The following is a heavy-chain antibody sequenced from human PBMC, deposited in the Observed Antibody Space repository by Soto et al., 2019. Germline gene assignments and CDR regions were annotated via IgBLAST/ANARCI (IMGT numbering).Heavy chain of an antibody. CDR3: ARERYNWNDVAPGAFDI. CDR1: GFAFSTYG. Sequence: QVPLVESGGGVVQPGRSLRLSCITSGFAFSTYGMHWTRQTPGKGLEWVAVIWYDGSQEYYADSVKGRFTISRDNSKNTLYLHMNSLRVEDTAVYYCARERYNWNDVAPGAFDIWGQGTMVTVSS. CDR2: IWYDGSQE. V-gene: IGHV3-33*01. J-gene: IGHJ3*02. D-gene: IGHD1-20*01.